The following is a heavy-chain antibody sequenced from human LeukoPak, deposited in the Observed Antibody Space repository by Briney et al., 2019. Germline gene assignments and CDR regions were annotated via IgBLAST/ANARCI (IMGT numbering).Heavy chain of an antibody. CDR1: GGSISSSSYY. Sequence: PSETLSLTCTVSGGSISSSSYYWGWIRQPPGKGLEWIGSIYYSGSTYYNPSLKSRVTISVDTSKNQFSLKLSSVTAADTAVYYCARDFAGTWYFDLWGRGTLVTVSS. V-gene: IGHV4-39*07. CDR3: ARDFAGTWYFDL. CDR2: IYYSGST. J-gene: IGHJ2*01.